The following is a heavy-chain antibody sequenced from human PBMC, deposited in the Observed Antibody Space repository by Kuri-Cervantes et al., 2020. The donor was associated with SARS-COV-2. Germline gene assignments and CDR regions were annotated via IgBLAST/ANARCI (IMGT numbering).Heavy chain of an antibody. Sequence: ETLSLTCAASGFTFSSYSMNWVRQAPGKGLEWVSYISSSSSTIYYADSVKGRFTISRDNAKNSLYLQMNSLRAEDMAVYYCARDAPGVVVPAAINYYYGMDVWGQGTTVTVSS. CDR3: ARDAPGVVVPAAINYYYGMDV. CDR2: ISSSSSTI. D-gene: IGHD2-2*01. CDR1: GFTFSSYS. J-gene: IGHJ6*02. V-gene: IGHV3-48*01.